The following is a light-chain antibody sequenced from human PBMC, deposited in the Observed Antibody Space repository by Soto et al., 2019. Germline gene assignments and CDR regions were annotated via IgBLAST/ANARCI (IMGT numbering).Light chain of an antibody. Sequence: EIVLTQSPGTLSLSPGERATLSCRASQSVTSNYLAWYQQKPGQAPRLLIFGASGRSTGVPDRFSGSGSGTDFTLTISRLEPEDFAVYYCQQYNNWPPLTFGGGTKVELK. CDR2: GAS. CDR1: QSVTSNY. CDR3: QQYNNWPPLT. J-gene: IGKJ4*01. V-gene: IGKV3-20*01.